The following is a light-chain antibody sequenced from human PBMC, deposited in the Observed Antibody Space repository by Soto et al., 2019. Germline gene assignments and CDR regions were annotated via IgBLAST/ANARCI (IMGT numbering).Light chain of an antibody. V-gene: IGKV3-15*01. Sequence: EIVMTQSPGTLSVSPGERATLSCRASQDIGTNLAWYQQRPGQAPRLLIYAASSRATDIPARFTGRGSGTEFTLTISSLQSEDFAVYFCQQYNNWPLYTVGEGTKLEI. CDR2: AAS. CDR3: QQYNNWPLYT. J-gene: IGKJ2*01. CDR1: QDIGTN.